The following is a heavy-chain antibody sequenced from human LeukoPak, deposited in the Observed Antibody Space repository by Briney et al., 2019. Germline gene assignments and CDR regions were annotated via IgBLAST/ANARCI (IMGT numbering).Heavy chain of an antibody. Sequence: SVKVSCKASGGTFSSHTISWVRQAPGQGLEWMGGIIPILGTANYAQKFQGRVTITADGSTSTAYMELNSLRSEDTAVYYCARDARTSYDSSGYYFDYWGQGTLVTVSS. D-gene: IGHD3-22*01. CDR2: IIPILGTA. CDR3: ARDARTSYDSSGYYFDY. V-gene: IGHV1-69*13. J-gene: IGHJ4*02. CDR1: GGTFSSHT.